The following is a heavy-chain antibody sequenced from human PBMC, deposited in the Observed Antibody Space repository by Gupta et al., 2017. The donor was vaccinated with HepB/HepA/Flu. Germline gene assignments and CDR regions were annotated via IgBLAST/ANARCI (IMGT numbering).Heavy chain of an antibody. CDR1: GGSFSGYY. D-gene: IGHD2-2*01. V-gene: IGHV4-34*01. CDR3: ARGIPPGKYCSSTSCYRVARVGYMDV. J-gene: IGHJ6*03. CDR2: INHSGST. Sequence: QVQLQQWGAGLLKPSETLSLTCAVYGGSFSGYYWSWIRQPPGKGLEWIGEINHSGSTNYNPSLKSRVTISVDTSKNQFSLKLSSVTAADTAVYYCARGIPPGKYCSSTSCYRVARVGYMDVWGKGTTVTVSS.